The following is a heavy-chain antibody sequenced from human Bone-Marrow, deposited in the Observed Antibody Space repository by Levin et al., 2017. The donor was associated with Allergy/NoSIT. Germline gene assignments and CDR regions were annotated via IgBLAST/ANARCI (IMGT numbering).Heavy chain of an antibody. CDR3: ARESAFYGSGNYSFFEY. Sequence: GESLKISCAASGFSFSAYAMHWVRQAPGKGLEWVAVMSYDGTERYYAESVKGQFTVSRDNSKNRLYLQMDSLRSEDTAVYYCARESAFYGSGNYSFFEYWGQGTPVTVSS. CDR1: GFSFSAYA. J-gene: IGHJ4*02. CDR2: MSYDGTER. V-gene: IGHV3-30*04. D-gene: IGHD3-10*01.